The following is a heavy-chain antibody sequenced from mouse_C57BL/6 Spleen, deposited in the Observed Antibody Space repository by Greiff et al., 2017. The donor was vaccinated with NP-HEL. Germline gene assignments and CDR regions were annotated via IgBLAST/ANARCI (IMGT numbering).Heavy chain of an antibody. Sequence: QVQLQQPGAELVMPGASVKLSCKASGYTFTSYWMHWVKQRPGQGLEWIGEIDPSDSYTNYNQKFKGKSTLTVDKSSSTAYMQLSSLTSEDSAVYYCARRPFTTVVSYYFDYWGQGTTLTVSS. J-gene: IGHJ2*01. CDR2: IDPSDSYT. CDR1: GYTFTSYW. V-gene: IGHV1-69*01. D-gene: IGHD1-1*01. CDR3: ARRPFTTVVSYYFDY.